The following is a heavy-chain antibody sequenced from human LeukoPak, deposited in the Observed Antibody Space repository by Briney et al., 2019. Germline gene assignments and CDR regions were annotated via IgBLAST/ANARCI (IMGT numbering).Heavy chain of an antibody. Sequence: PSETLSLTCTVSGGSISSYSWSWIRQPPGKGLEWIGYVYYTGSTNCHPSLKSRVTISVDTSKNQFSLNLSSVTAADTAVYYCARRYTYGYFDYWGQGTLVTVSS. CDR3: ARRYTYGYFDY. V-gene: IGHV4-59*08. J-gene: IGHJ4*02. D-gene: IGHD5-18*01. CDR2: VYYTGST. CDR1: GGSISSYS.